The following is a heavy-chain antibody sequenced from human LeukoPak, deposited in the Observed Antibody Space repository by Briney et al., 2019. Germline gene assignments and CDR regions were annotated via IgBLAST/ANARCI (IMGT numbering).Heavy chain of an antibody. J-gene: IGHJ6*02. D-gene: IGHD4-17*01. CDR2: INPNSGGT. CDR3: ARGHRYGDYYYYGMDV. Sequence: ASVKVSCKASGYTFTGYYMHWVRQAPGQGLEWMGWINPNSGGTDYAQKFQGRATMTRDTSISTAYMELSRLRSDDTAVYYCARGHRYGDYYYYGMDVWGQGTTVTVSS. CDR1: GYTFTGYY. V-gene: IGHV1-2*02.